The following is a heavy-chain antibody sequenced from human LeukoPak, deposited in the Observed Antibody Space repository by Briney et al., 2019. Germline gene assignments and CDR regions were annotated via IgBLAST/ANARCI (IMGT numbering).Heavy chain of an antibody. CDR1: GGAFSGYY. CDR3: ARGLEVSPADSGCDLVPGNTPFDY. Sequence: PSETLSLTCAVYGGAFSGYYWSWIRQPPGKGLEWIGEINRSGSTNYNPSLKSRVTISVDTSKNQFSLKLSSVTAADTAVYYCARGLEVSPADSGCDLVPGNTPFDYWGQGTLVTVSS. J-gene: IGHJ4*02. V-gene: IGHV4-34*01. CDR2: INRSGST. D-gene: IGHD5-12*01.